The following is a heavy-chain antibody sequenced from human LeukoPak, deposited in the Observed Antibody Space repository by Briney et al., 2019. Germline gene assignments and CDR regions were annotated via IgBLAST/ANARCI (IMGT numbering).Heavy chain of an antibody. V-gene: IGHV1-69*06. J-gene: IGHJ4*02. Sequence: ASVKVSCKASGGTFSSYGISWVGQAPGQGLEWMGGIIPIFGTANYAQKFQGRVTITADKSTSTAYMELSSLRSEDTAVYYCARVVDSYGPSALNYWGQGTLVTVSS. CDR2: IIPIFGTA. D-gene: IGHD5-18*01. CDR1: GGTFSSYG. CDR3: ARVVDSYGPSALNY.